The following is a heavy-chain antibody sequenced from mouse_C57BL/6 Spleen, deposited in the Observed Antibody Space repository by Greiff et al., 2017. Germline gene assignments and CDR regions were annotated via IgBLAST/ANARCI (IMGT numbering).Heavy chain of an antibody. CDR2: ISGGGGNT. CDR3: ARQLGRYFDY. Sequence: DVKLVESGGGLVKPGGSLKLSCAASGFTFSSYTMSWVRQTPEKRLEWVATISGGGGNTYYPDSVKGRFTIARDNAKNTLYLQMSSLRSEDTALYYCARQLGRYFDYWGQGTTLTVSS. V-gene: IGHV5-9*01. J-gene: IGHJ2*01. CDR1: GFTFSSYT.